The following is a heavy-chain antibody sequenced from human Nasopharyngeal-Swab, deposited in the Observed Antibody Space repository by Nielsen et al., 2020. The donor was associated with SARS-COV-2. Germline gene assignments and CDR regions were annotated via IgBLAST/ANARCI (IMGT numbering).Heavy chain of an antibody. CDR1: GGTFSSYA. J-gene: IGHJ6*03. D-gene: IGHD2-2*01. Sequence: TVKVSCKASGGTFSSYAISWVRQAPGQGLEWMGRIIPIFGTANYAQKFQGRVTITADESTSTAYMELSSLRSEDTAVYYCARDEMVVPAAKFNYYYYMDVWGKGTTVTVSS. V-gene: IGHV1-69*13. CDR3: ARDEMVVPAAKFNYYYYMDV. CDR2: IIPIFGTA.